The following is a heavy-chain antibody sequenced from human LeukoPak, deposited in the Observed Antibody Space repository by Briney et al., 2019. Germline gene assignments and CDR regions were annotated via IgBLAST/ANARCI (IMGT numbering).Heavy chain of an antibody. CDR3: AREGNSGSPADENWFDP. CDR2: IIPIFGTA. CDR1: GGTFSSYA. V-gene: IGHV1-69*13. Sequence: ASVTVSCKASGGTFSSYAISWVRQAPGQGLEWMGGIIPIFGTANYAQKFQGRVTITADESTSTAYMELSSLRSEDTAVYYCAREGNSGSPADENWFDPWGQGTLVTVSP. D-gene: IGHD1-26*01. J-gene: IGHJ5*02.